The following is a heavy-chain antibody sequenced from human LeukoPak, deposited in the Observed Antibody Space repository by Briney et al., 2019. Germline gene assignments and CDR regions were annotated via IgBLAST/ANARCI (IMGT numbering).Heavy chain of an antibody. CDR3: ARRFGAWLSCDY. D-gene: IGHD5-24*01. CDR1: GGSLSAYY. V-gene: IGHV4-34*01. J-gene: IGHJ4*02. CDR2: INHSGST. Sequence: SETLSLTCAVYGGSLSAYYWSWIRQPPGKGLEWIGEINHSGSTNYNPSLKSRVTISVDTSKNQFSLKLNSVTAADTAVYYCARRFGAWLSCDYWGQGTLVTVSS.